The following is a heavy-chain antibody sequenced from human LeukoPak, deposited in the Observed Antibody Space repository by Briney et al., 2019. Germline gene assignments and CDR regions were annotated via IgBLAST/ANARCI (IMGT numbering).Heavy chain of an antibody. CDR2: IFYSGST. D-gene: IGHD5-12*01. Sequence: PSETLSLTCAVSGGSISSSNWWSWVRQPPGKGLEWIGEIFYSGSTNYNPSLKSRIIISVDKSKNQFSLKLSSVTAADTAMYYCARVSGYDWESFYDYWGQGSLVTVSS. J-gene: IGHJ4*02. CDR1: GGSISSSNW. V-gene: IGHV4-4*02. CDR3: ARVSGYDWESFYDY.